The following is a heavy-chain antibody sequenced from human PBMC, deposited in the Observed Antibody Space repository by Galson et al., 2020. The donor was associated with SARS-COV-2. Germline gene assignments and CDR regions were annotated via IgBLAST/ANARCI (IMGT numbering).Heavy chain of an antibody. CDR3: ARRVCDSSGYCGTFDY. CDR2: IFYSGST. D-gene: IGHD3-22*01. V-gene: IGHV4-59*08. Sequence: ASETLSLTCTVSGGSISSYYWSWIRQPPGKGLEWIGYIFYSGSTNYNPSLKSRVSMSVDTSKNQFSLKLSSVTAADTAVYYCARRVCDSSGYCGTFDYWGQGTLVTVSS. J-gene: IGHJ4*02. CDR1: GGSISSYY.